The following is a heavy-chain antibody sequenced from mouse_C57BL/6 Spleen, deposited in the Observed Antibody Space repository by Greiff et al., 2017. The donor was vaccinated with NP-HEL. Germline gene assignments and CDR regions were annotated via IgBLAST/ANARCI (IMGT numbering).Heavy chain of an antibody. V-gene: IGHV2-2*01. CDR2: IWSGGST. J-gene: IGHJ3*01. D-gene: IGHD4-1*01. CDR3: ARSANWAWFAC. CDR1: GFSLTSYG. Sequence: VQLQQSGPGLVQPSQSLSITCTASGFSLTSYGVHWVRQSPGKGLEWLGVIWSGGSTAYNAAFISRLSISKDNSKSQVFFKMNRLQADDTAIYYCARSANWAWFACWGQGTLVTVSA.